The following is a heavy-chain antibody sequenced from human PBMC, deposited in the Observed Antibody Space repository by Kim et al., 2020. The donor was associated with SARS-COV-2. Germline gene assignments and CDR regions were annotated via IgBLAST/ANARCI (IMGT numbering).Heavy chain of an antibody. Sequence: ASVKVSCKASGYTFTSYAMNWVRQAPGQGLEWMGWINTNTGNPTYAQGFTGRFVFSLDTSVSTAYLQISSLKAEDTAVYYCARARGIPYFRAYCGGDCYMPLGYWGQGTLVTVSS. D-gene: IGHD2-21*02. CDR1: GYTFTSYA. CDR3: ARARGIPYFRAYCGGDCYMPLGY. V-gene: IGHV7-4-1*02. CDR2: INTNTGNP. J-gene: IGHJ4*02.